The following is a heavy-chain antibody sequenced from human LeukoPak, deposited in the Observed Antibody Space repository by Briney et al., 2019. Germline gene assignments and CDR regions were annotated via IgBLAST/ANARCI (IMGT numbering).Heavy chain of an antibody. J-gene: IGHJ6*02. CDR2: IYPGDSDT. Sequence: GESLKISCKGSGYTFINYWIGWVRQMPGEGLQWMGIIYPGDSDTRYSPSFQGQVTISADKSISTAYLQWSSLRASDTAIYYCARWDCGDYSYYYGMDVWGQGTTVTVSS. V-gene: IGHV5-51*01. CDR3: ARWDCGDYSYYYGMDV. D-gene: IGHD4-17*01. CDR1: GYTFINYW.